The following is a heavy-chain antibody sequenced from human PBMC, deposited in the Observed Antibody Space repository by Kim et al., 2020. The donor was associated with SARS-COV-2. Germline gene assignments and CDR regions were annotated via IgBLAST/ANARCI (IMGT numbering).Heavy chain of an antibody. CDR1: GGSIRSGGKF. V-gene: IGHV4-31*03. CDR3: ARGQPLDY. CDR2: ISYSGNS. Sequence: SETLSLTCSVSGGSIRSGGKFWTWIRQHPAKGLEWIGYISYSGNSHYSPSLRSRVSIPLQTSENQFSLELTSVTAADTAVYYCARGQPLDYWGQGIPVT. D-gene: IGHD2-2*01. J-gene: IGHJ4*02.